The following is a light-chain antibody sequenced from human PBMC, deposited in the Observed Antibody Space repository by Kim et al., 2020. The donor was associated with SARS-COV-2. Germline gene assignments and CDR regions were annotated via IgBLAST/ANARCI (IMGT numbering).Light chain of an antibody. CDR3: QQRSFWIT. CDR1: QSVSRY. V-gene: IGKV3-11*01. J-gene: IGKJ4*01. CDR2: DGS. Sequence: EIVLTQSPATLSLSPGERATLTCRASQSVSRYLAWYQQKPGQAPRLLIYDGSNRATGIPARFSGFGSGTDFTLTISRLEPEDFAVYYCQQRSFWITFGGGTKVDIK.